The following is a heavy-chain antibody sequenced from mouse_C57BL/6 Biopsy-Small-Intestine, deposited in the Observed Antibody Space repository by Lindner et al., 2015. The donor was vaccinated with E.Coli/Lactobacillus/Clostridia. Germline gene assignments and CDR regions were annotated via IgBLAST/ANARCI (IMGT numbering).Heavy chain of an antibody. J-gene: IGHJ4*01. V-gene: IGHV1-80*01. CDR2: IYPGDGDT. CDR3: SRGFYGASYSMDY. CDR1: GYAFSNFW. D-gene: IGHD1-1*02. Sequence: VQLQESGPELVKPGASVKISCKASGYAFSNFWMNWVKQRPGKGLEWIGWIYPGDGDTDYNGNFKDKATLTADKSSNTAYMQLSSLTSEDSAVYYCSRGFYGASYSMDYWGQGTSVTVSS.